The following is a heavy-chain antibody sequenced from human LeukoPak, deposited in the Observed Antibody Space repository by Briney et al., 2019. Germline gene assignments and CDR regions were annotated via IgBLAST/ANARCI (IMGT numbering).Heavy chain of an antibody. CDR3: ARHMTTVTFNWFDP. Sequence: PSHTLSLTFAVDAPSVSGYYWSSIRQPPGEGLEWVGEINHSGSINYNPSLKSRVTISVDTSKNQFSLKLSSVTDADTAVYYCARHMTTVTFNWFDPWGQGTLVTVSS. J-gene: IGHJ5*02. CDR2: INHSGSI. CDR1: APSVSGYY. D-gene: IGHD4-17*01. V-gene: IGHV4-34*01.